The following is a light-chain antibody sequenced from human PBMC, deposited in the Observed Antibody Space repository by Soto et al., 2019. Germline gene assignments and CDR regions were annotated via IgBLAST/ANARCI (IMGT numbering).Light chain of an antibody. CDR1: QSIGTY. V-gene: IGKV3-20*01. J-gene: IGKJ1*01. CDR3: QQYGSSPWT. Sequence: EIVLTQSPSTVSLSPGEGATLSCRASQSIGTYLAWYQHKPGQAPRLLIYLTSNRAAGIPARFSGSGSETDFTLTISRLEPEDFAVYYCQQYGSSPWTFGQGTKVDIK. CDR2: LTS.